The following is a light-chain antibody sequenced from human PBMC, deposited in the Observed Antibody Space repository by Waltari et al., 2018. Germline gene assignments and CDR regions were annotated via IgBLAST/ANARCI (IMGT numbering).Light chain of an antibody. V-gene: IGKV1-33*01. Sequence: DIQMTQSPSSLSASVGDRVTITCRASQGISNWLAWYQQTPGKAPKLLIYRASNLETGVPSRFSGSGSGTDFTLTISSLQPEDIATYYCQQHDNSPYGFGQGTKVEIK. CDR3: QQHDNSPYG. CDR1: QGISNW. CDR2: RAS. J-gene: IGKJ2*03.